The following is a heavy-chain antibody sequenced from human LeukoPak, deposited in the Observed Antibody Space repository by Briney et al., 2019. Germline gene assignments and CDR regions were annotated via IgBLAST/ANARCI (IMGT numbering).Heavy chain of an antibody. J-gene: IGHJ4*02. D-gene: IGHD2-8*01. V-gene: IGHV3-53*05. CDR3: ARVYLERLTAGYFDH. CDR1: GFTVSSNY. CDR2: IYSGGST. Sequence: GGSLRLSCAASGFTVSSNYMSWVRQAPGKGLEWVSVIYSGGSTYYADSVKGRFTISRDNSKSTLYLQMNSLRDDDSAAYFCARVYLERLTAGYFDHWGQGTQVTASP.